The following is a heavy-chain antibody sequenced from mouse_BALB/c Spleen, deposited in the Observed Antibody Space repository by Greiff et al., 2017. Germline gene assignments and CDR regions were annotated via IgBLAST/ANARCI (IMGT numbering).Heavy chain of an antibody. D-gene: IGHD2-4*01. J-gene: IGHJ3*01. Sequence: QVQLKQSGAELVRPGASVTLSCKASGYTITDYEMHWVKQTPVHGLEWIGAIDPETGGTAYNQKFKGKATLTADKSSSTAYMELRSLTSEDSAVYYCTRDYDAWFAYWGQGTLVTVSA. CDR1: GYTITDYE. V-gene: IGHV1-15*01. CDR3: TRDYDAWFAY. CDR2: IDPETGGT.